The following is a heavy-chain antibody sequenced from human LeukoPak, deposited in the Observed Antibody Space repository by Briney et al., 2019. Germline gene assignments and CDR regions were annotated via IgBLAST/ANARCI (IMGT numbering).Heavy chain of an antibody. CDR3: ARESRQWLVLGGVDY. Sequence: PWGSLRLSCAASGFTFSSYGMHWVRQAPGKGLEWVAFIRYDGSNKYYADSVKGRFTISRDNSKNTLYLQMNSLRAEDTAVYYCARESRQWLVLGGVDYWGQGTLVTVSS. J-gene: IGHJ4*02. CDR1: GFTFSSYG. V-gene: IGHV3-30*02. D-gene: IGHD6-19*01. CDR2: IRYDGSNK.